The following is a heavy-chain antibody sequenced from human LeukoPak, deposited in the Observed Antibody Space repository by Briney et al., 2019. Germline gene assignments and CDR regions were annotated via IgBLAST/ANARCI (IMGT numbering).Heavy chain of an antibody. CDR3: AKWRSVLTPPDV. Sequence: GGSLRLSCEVSGFIFSSYWMSWVRQAPGKGLEWVGNINQEGSERNHGDSVNGRFTISRDNAENSLYLQMNSLRAEDTAVYYCAKWRSVLTPPDVWGKGTTVTISS. J-gene: IGHJ6*04. V-gene: IGHV3-7*01. CDR2: INQEGSER. D-gene: IGHD2-8*01. CDR1: GFIFSSYW.